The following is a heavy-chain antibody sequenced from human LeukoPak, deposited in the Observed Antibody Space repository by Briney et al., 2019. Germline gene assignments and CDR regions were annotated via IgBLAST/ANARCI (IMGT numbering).Heavy chain of an antibody. D-gene: IGHD3-10*01. CDR2: INHSGST. Sequence: KPSETLSLTCAVYGGSFRGYYWSWIRQPPGKGLEWIGEINHSGSTNYNPSLKSRVTISVDTSKNQFSLKLSSVTAADTAVYYCARTYYYGSGRSLYNRFDPWGQGTLVTVSS. J-gene: IGHJ5*02. V-gene: IGHV4-34*01. CDR1: GGSFRGYY. CDR3: ARTYYYGSGRSLYNRFDP.